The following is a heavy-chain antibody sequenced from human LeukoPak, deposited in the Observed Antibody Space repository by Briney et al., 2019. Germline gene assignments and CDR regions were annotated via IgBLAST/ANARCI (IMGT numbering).Heavy chain of an antibody. CDR1: GGSISSSSYY. J-gene: IGHJ4*02. V-gene: IGHV4-39*01. D-gene: IGHD4-17*01. Sequence: SQTLSLTCTVSGGSISSSSYYWGWIRQPPGKGLEWIGSIYYSGSTYCNPPLKSRVTISVDTSKNQFSLKLSSVTAADTAVYYCAGTTVTTSDYWGQGTLVTVSS. CDR2: IYYSGST. CDR3: AGTTVTTSDY.